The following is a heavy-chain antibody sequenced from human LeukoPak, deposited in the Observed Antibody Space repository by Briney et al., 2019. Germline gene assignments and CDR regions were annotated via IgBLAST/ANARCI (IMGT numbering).Heavy chain of an antibody. D-gene: IGHD5-24*01. CDR1: GGTFSSYA. CDR2: MNPNSGNT. J-gene: IGHJ6*03. CDR3: ARGPGGGYNLGYMDV. Sequence: GASVKVSCKASGGTFSSYAISWVRQAPGQGLEWMGWMNPNSGNTGYAQKFQGRVTMTRNTSISTAYMELSSLRSEDTAVYYCARGPGGGYNLGYMDVWGKGTTVTISS. V-gene: IGHV1-8*02.